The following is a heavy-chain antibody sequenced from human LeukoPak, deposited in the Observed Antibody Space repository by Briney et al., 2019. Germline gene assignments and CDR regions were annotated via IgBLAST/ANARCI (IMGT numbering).Heavy chain of an antibody. CDR2: IYYSGST. J-gene: IGHJ4*02. D-gene: IGHD2-2*01. V-gene: IGHV4-30-4*01. CDR3: AALQLPAAIDY. Sequence: LEWIGYIYYSGSTYYNPSLKSRLTIAVDTSKNRFSLRLTSVTAADTAVYYCAALQLPAAIDYWGQLSLVLVSS.